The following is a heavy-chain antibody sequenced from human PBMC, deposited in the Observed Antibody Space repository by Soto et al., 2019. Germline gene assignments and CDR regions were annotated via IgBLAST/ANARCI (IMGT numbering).Heavy chain of an antibody. CDR2: ISYDGSNK. V-gene: IGHV3-30-3*01. D-gene: IGHD5-18*01. Sequence: PXGSLRLSCAASGFTFSSYAMHWVRQAPGKGLEWVAVISYDGSNKYYADSVKGRFTISRDNSKNTLYLQMNSLRAEDTAVYYCASSDTAMVKDYWGQGTLVTVSS. CDR1: GFTFSSYA. CDR3: ASSDTAMVKDY. J-gene: IGHJ4*02.